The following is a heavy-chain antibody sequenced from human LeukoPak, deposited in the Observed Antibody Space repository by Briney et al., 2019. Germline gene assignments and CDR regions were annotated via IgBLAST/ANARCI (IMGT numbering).Heavy chain of an antibody. CDR3: ARSDVWGSYRYISYFDY. CDR1: GFTFSSYA. J-gene: IGHJ4*02. Sequence: GGSLRLSCAASGFTFSSYAMSWVRQAPGKGLEWVSAISGSGGSTYYADSVKGRFTISRDNSKNTLYLQMNSLRAEDTAVYYCARSDVWGSYRYISYFDYWGQGTLVTVSS. CDR2: ISGSGGST. V-gene: IGHV3-23*01. D-gene: IGHD3-16*02.